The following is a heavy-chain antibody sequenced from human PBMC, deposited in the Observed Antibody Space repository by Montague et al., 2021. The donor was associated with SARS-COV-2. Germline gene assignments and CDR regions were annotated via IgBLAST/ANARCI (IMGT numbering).Heavy chain of an antibody. D-gene: IGHD6-19*01. CDR1: GFTFNNYA. Sequence: SLRLSCAASGFTFNNYAMHWVRQAPGKGLEWVALISYDGSNKYYADSVKGRFAISRDNSKNTLYLKMNSLRAEDTAVYYCVRASLIKARIAVAGTTVYWGQGTRVTSSS. CDR2: ISYDGSNK. V-gene: IGHV3-30*09. J-gene: IGHJ4*02. CDR3: VRASLIKARIAVAGTTVY.